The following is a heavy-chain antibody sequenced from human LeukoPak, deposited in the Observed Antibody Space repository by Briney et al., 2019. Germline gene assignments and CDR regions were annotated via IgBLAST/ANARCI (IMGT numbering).Heavy chain of an antibody. J-gene: IGHJ6*02. CDR3: ATDHYGSGSYYYYYGMDV. V-gene: IGHV1-24*01. CDR2: FDPEDGET. Sequence: ASVKVSCKVSGYTLTELSMHWVRQAPGKGLEWMGGFDPEDGETIYAQKFQGRVTMTEDTSTDTAYMELSSLRSEDTAVYYCATDHYGSGSYYYYYGMDVWGQATTVTVSS. D-gene: IGHD3-10*01. CDR1: GYTLTELS.